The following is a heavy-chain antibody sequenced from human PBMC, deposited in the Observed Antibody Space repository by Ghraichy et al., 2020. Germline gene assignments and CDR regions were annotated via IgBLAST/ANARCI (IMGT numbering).Heavy chain of an antibody. CDR3: TTEPGNLELITMIVVVITT. D-gene: IGHD3-22*01. CDR1: GFTFSNAW. CDR2: IKSKTDGGTT. Sequence: GGSLRLSCAASGFTFSNAWMSWVRQAPGKGLEWVGRIKSKTDGGTTDYAAPVKGRFTISRDDSKNTLYLQMNSLKTEDTAVYYCTTEPGNLELITMIVVVITTWGQGTLVTVSS. J-gene: IGHJ4*02. V-gene: IGHV3-15*01.